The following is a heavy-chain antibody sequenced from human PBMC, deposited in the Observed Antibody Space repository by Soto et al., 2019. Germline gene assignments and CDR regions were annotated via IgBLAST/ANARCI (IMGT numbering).Heavy chain of an antibody. J-gene: IGHJ6*02. CDR2: ISYDGSNK. CDR3: AKEHGYSSSWTVVYYDYYGMDV. CDR1: GFTFSSYG. D-gene: IGHD6-13*01. V-gene: IGHV3-30*18. Sequence: QVQLVESGGGVVQPGRSLRLSCAASGFTFSSYGMHWVRQAPGKGLEWVAVISYDGSNKYYADSVKGRFTISRDNSKNTLYQQMNSLRAEDTAVYYCAKEHGYSSSWTVVYYDYYGMDVWGQGTTVTVSS.